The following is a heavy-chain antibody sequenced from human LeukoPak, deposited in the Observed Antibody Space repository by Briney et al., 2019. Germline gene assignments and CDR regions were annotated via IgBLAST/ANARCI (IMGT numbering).Heavy chain of an antibody. D-gene: IGHD3-22*01. CDR2: IYYGGST. V-gene: IGHV4-39*07. Sequence: SETLSLTCTVSGGSVSSSRYWDWIRQPPGKGLEWIGSIYYGGSTYYNPSLRSRVTTSVDTSKNQFSLKLSSVTAADTAVYYCAKSTYYYDTFVNAFDLWGQGTVVTVSS. J-gene: IGHJ3*01. CDR3: AKSTYYYDTFVNAFDL. CDR1: GGSVSSSRY.